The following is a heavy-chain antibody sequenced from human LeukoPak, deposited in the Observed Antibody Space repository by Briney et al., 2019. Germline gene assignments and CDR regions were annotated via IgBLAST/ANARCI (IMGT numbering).Heavy chain of an antibody. CDR2: IYTSGST. J-gene: IGHJ6*01. CDR1: GGSISSYY. CDR3: ARDRGVRKDYYYYYYGMDV. Sequence: SETLSLTCTVSGGSISSYYWSWIRKPAGKGLEWIGRIYTSGSTNYNPSLKSRVTMSVDTSKNQFSLKLSSVTAADTAVYYCARDRGVRKDYYYYYYGMDVWGQGTTVTVSS. D-gene: IGHD3-10*01. V-gene: IGHV4-4*07.